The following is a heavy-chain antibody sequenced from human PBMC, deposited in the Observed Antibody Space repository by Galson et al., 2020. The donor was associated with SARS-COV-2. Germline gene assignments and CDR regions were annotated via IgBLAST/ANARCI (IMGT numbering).Heavy chain of an antibody. J-gene: IGHJ6*02. CDR3: ARDEGIRGYNYGRLYYGMDG. CDR1: GFPFSTYS. Sequence: GESLKISCAASGFPFSTYSMNWVRLAPGKGLEWVSSISTSSSYTYYVDSVKGRFSISRDNPRNSLYLQMNSLRAEDTAVYYCARDEGIRGYNYGRLYYGMDGWGQGTTVT. V-gene: IGHV3-21*01. CDR2: ISTSSSYT. D-gene: IGHD5-18*01.